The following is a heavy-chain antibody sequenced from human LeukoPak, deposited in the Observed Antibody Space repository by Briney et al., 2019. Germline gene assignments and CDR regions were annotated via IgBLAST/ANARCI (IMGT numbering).Heavy chain of an antibody. CDR1: GYTFTGYC. CDR3: ARDWSDIVVVVAATGWFDP. Sequence: ASVKVSCKASGYTFTGYCMHRVRQAPGQGLEWMGWINPNSGGTNYAQKFQGRVTMTRDTSISTAYMELSRLRSDDTAVYYCARDWSDIVVVVAATGWFDPWGQGTLVTVSS. J-gene: IGHJ5*02. D-gene: IGHD2-15*01. V-gene: IGHV1-2*02. CDR2: INPNSGGT.